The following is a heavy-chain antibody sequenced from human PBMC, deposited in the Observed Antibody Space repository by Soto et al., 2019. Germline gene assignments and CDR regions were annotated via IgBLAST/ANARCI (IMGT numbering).Heavy chain of an antibody. Sequence: SQTLSLTCAISGDSVSSNSAAWNWIRQSPSRGLEWLGRTYYRSKWYNDYAVSVKSRITINPDTSKNQFSLQLNSVTPEDTAVYYFARDIHLQLVRDYYYGMDVWGQGTTVTRSS. V-gene: IGHV6-1*01. CDR1: GDSVSSNSAA. CDR3: ARDIHLQLVRDYYYGMDV. D-gene: IGHD6-6*01. CDR2: TYYRSKWYN. J-gene: IGHJ6*02.